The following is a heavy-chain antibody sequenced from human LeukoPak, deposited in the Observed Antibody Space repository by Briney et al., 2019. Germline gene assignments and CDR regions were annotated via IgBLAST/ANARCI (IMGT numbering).Heavy chain of an antibody. D-gene: IGHD3-3*01. CDR2: ISGDVQTT. V-gene: IGHV3-23*01. CDR3: AKDGYYSSANHFARLHFDL. J-gene: IGHJ2*01. CDR1: GFTFSTHA. Sequence: GGSLRLSCEASGFTFSTHAMNWIRQTPGKGLEWLSVISGDVQTTTYASSVKGRFTISRDNSKDTLYLEMNSLRVEDTAIYYCAKDGYYSSANHFARLHFDLWGRGTRVTVSS.